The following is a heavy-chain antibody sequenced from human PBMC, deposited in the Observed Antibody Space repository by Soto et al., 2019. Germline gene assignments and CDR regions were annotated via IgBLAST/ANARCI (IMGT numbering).Heavy chain of an antibody. CDR3: ARVSGSYYHGMDV. CDR1: GGSISSSNW. J-gene: IGHJ6*02. Sequence: SETLSLTCAVSGGSISSSNWWSWVRQPPGKGLEWIGESYHSGSTKYNPSLKSRVTISVDKSKNQFSLKLSSVTAADTAVYYCARVSGSYYHGMDVWGQGTTVTVSS. V-gene: IGHV4-4*02. CDR2: SYHSGST.